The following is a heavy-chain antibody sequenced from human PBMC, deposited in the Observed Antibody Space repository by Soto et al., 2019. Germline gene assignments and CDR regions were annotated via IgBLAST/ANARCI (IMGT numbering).Heavy chain of an antibody. CDR3: ASSSGNNYGVGTNYYFVY. V-gene: IGHV1-69*06. CDR1: GGTFSTYS. Sequence: QVQLVQSGAEVKKPGYSVKVSCKTSGGTFSTYSVVWVRQAPGEGLEWMGGIIPIFGTANYAQKFQDRVTITADKSTNTAFMELSSLKSEDTAMYYCASSSGNNYGVGTNYYFVYWGQGTLVTVSS. J-gene: IGHJ4*02. D-gene: IGHD1-26*01. CDR2: IIPIFGTA.